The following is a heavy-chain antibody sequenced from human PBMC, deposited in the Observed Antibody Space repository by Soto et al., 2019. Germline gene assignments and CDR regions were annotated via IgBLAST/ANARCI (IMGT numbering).Heavy chain of an antibody. CDR1: GYTFTGYY. CDR2: INPKSGDT. J-gene: IGHJ4*02. Sequence: ASVKVSCKASGYTFTGYYMHWVRQAPGQGLEWMGGINPKSGDTNYAQKFQGRVTMTEDTSTDTAYMELSRLRSEDTAVYYCATIGYCSSTSCYYYFDYWGQGTLVTVSS. V-gene: IGHV1-2*02. D-gene: IGHD2-2*01. CDR3: ATIGYCSSTSCYYYFDY.